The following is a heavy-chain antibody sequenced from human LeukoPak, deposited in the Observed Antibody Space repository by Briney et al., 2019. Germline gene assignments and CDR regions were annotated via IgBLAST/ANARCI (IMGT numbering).Heavy chain of an antibody. D-gene: IGHD3-22*01. CDR3: ARGHYYGNSGDY. CDR1: GDSRTSHY. J-gene: IGHJ4*02. Sequence: SETLSLTCTVSGDSRTSHYWSWIPQPPGKGLERRGYIYDAGGANYNPSLKSRVTISRDTSKNQFPLNVPSVTAADTAIYYCARGHYYGNSGDYWGQGTLVTVSS. V-gene: IGHV4-59*11. CDR2: IYDAGGA.